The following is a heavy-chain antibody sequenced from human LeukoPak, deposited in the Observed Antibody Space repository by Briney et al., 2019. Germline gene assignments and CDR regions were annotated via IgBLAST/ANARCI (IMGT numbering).Heavy chain of an antibody. CDR2: ISISGDDT. V-gene: IGHV3-23*01. CDR3: AKRSVAGTASPYYFDY. CDR1: GFTFSSSA. J-gene: IGHJ4*02. D-gene: IGHD6-19*01. Sequence: GGSLRLSCAASGFTFSSSAMNWVRQAPGKGLEWVSTISISGDDTYYAESVKGRFTISRDNSKNTLYLRMNSLRAEDTAVYYCAKRSVAGTASPYYFDYWGQGTLVTVSS.